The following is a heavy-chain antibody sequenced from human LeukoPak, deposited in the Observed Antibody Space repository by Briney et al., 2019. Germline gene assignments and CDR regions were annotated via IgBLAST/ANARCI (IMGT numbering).Heavy chain of an antibody. J-gene: IGHJ4*02. CDR2: ISGSGGST. Sequence: GGSLRLSCAASGFTFSSYAMSWVRQAPGKGLEWVSAISGSGGSTYYADSVKGRFTISRDNAKNTVYLQMNSLRAEDTAVYYCARWGPYCSSASCYGLGYWGQGTLVTVSS. V-gene: IGHV3-23*01. CDR1: GFTFSSYA. D-gene: IGHD2-2*01. CDR3: ARWGPYCSSASCYGLGY.